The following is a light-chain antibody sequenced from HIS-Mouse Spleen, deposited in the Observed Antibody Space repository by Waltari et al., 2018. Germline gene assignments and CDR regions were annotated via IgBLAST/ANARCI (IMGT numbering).Light chain of an antibody. Sequence: SYELTQPPSVSVSPGQTARITCSGDALPKKYAYWYQQKSGQAPVLVTYEDSKRPPGIPERFSGPSSGTMATLTISGAQVEDEADYYCYSTDSSGNHRVFGGGTKLTVL. CDR2: EDS. V-gene: IGLV3-10*01. CDR3: YSTDSSGNHRV. CDR1: ALPKKY. J-gene: IGLJ2*01.